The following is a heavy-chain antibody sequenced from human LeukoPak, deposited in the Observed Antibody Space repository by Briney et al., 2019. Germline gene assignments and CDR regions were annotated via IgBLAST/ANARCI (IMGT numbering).Heavy chain of an antibody. V-gene: IGHV1-69*04. CDR3: ARERGSGSPYYFDY. CDR2: IIPILGIA. CDR1: GGTFSSYV. Sequence: GASVKVSCKASGGTFSSYVISWVRQAPGQGLEWMGRIIPILGIANYAQKFQGRVTITADKSTSTAYMELSSLRSEDTAVYYCARERGSGSPYYFDYWGQGTLVTVSS. D-gene: IGHD3-10*01. J-gene: IGHJ4*02.